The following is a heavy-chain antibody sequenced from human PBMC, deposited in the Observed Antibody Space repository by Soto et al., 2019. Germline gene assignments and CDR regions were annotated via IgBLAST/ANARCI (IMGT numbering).Heavy chain of an antibody. CDR3: ARVGQQLVRYRFDP. Sequence: SETLSLTCAVYGGSFSGYYWSWIRQPPGKGLEWIGEINHSGSTNYNPSLKSRVTISVDTSKNQFSLKLSSVTAADTAVYYCARVGQQLVRYRFDPWGQGTLVTVSS. J-gene: IGHJ5*02. CDR1: GGSFSGYY. D-gene: IGHD6-13*01. CDR2: INHSGST. V-gene: IGHV4-34*01.